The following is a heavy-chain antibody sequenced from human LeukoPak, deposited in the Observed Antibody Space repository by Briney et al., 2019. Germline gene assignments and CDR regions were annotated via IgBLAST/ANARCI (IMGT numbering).Heavy chain of an antibody. D-gene: IGHD3-9*01. J-gene: IGHJ5*02. Sequence: SETLSLTCTVSGGSISIYYWSWIRQPPGKGLEWIGYIYTSGSTNYNPSLKSRVTISVDTSKNQFSLKLSSVTAADTAVYYCATLRGSYYDILTRYPNWFDPWGQGTLVTVSS. CDR1: GGSISIYY. CDR2: IYTSGST. CDR3: ATLRGSYYDILTRYPNWFDP. V-gene: IGHV4-4*09.